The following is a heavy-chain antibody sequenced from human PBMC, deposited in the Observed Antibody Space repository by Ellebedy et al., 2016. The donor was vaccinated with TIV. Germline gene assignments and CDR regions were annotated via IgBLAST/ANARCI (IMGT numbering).Heavy chain of an antibody. D-gene: IGHD6-13*01. Sequence: AASVKVSCKASGYTFTGYYMHWVRQAPGQGLEWMGRINPNSGGANYAQKFQGWVTMTRDTSISKAYMELSRLRSDDTAVYYWARGEAAAGMYYNYGMEVWGQGTTVTVSS. CDR3: ARGEAAAGMYYNYGMEV. CDR2: INPNSGGA. V-gene: IGHV1-2*04. CDR1: GYTFTGYY. J-gene: IGHJ6*02.